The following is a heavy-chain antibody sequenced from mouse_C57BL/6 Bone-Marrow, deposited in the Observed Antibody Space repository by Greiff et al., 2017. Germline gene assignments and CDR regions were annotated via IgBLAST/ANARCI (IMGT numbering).Heavy chain of an antibody. CDR2: FHPYNDDT. CDR1: GYTFTTYP. CDR3: ARGGSMAPYAMDY. Sequence: VQLQQSGAELVKPGASVKMSCKASGYTFTTYPIEWMKQNHGKSLEWIGNFHPYNDDTTYNEKFKGKATLTVEKSSSTVYLELSRLTSDDSAVYYCARGGSMAPYAMDYWGQGTSVTVSS. V-gene: IGHV1-47*01. J-gene: IGHJ4*01. D-gene: IGHD1-1*02.